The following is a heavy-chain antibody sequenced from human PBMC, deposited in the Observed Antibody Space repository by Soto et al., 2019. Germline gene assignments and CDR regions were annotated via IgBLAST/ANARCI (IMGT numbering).Heavy chain of an antibody. D-gene: IGHD3-22*01. CDR2: SWFDGSIA. V-gene: IGHV3-33*01. CDR3: ARDGARIDSSGKFDY. Sequence: QVQLVESGGGVVQPGRSLRLSCVASGFKFTDYGLHWVRQTPGKGLEWVAISWFDGSIAYYAESVKGRFTISRDDSRNTVYLNMNSLGGEYTAMYYCARDGARIDSSGKFDYWGQGTQVTVSS. J-gene: IGHJ4*02. CDR1: GFKFTDYG.